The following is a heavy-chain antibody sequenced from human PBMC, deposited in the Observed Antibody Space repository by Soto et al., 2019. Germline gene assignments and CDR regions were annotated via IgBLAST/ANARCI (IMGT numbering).Heavy chain of an antibody. CDR3: ARGDQFGFGVDY. CDR2: MVPDSGRT. CDR1: GYTFTNHD. V-gene: IGHV1-8*01. Sequence: QVQLVQSGGEVRKPGASVKVSCTASGYTFTNHDINWVRQVPGQGLEWKGWMVPDSGRTGYAQKFQGRVTMTRNTSTSTAYMELSSLRNEDTAVYYCARGDQFGFGVDYWGQGTLVTVSS. J-gene: IGHJ4*02. D-gene: IGHD3-10*01.